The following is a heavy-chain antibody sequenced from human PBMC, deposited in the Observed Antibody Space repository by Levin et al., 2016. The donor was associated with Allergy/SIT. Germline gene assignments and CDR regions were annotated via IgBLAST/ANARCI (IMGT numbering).Heavy chain of an antibody. CDR2: ISGSGGST. D-gene: IGHD3-3*01. CDR1: GFTFSSYA. CDR3: AKDWGRTIFGVGDYYGMDV. J-gene: IGHJ6*02. Sequence: GGSLRLSCAASGFTFSSYAMSWVRQAPGKGLEWVSAISGSGGSTYYADSVKGRFTISRDNSKNTLYLQMNSLRAEDTAVYYCAKDWGRTIFGVGDYYGMDVWGQGTTVTVSS. V-gene: IGHV3-23*01.